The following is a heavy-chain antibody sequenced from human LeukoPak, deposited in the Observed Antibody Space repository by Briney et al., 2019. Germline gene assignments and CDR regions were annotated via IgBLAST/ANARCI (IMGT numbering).Heavy chain of an antibody. J-gene: IGHJ2*01. CDR3: ARRCFFGSGNYYRPSSYFDL. D-gene: IGHD3-10*01. Sequence: SETLSLTCTVSGDSVSSYYWSWIRQTPRRGLELIGYVYFSGYADYSPSLKSRVSMSVDTTKQQISLTLNSVTAADTAVYYCARRCFFGSGNYYRPSSYFDLWGRGALVIVSS. V-gene: IGHV4-59*08. CDR2: VYFSGYA. CDR1: GDSVSSYY.